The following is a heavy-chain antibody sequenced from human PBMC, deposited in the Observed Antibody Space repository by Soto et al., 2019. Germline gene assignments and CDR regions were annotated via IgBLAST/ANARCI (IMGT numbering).Heavy chain of an antibody. Sequence: SQTLSLTCAISGDSVSSNSAAWNWIRQSPSRGLEWLGRTYYRSKWYNDYAVSVKSRITINPDTSKNQFSLQLNSVTPEDTAVYYCASQGGSSPAYYYYGMDVWGQGTTVTVSS. CDR3: ASQGGSSPAYYYYGMDV. CDR2: TYYRSKWYN. CDR1: GDSVSSNSAA. V-gene: IGHV6-1*01. D-gene: IGHD6-6*01. J-gene: IGHJ6*02.